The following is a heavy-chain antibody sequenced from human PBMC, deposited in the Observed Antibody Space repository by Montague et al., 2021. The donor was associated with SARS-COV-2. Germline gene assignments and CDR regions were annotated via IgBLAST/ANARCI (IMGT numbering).Heavy chain of an antibody. J-gene: IGHJ6*02. CDR3: TREREWNYIVIDV. Sequence: CAISGDSVSSNSATWSWVRQSPSRGLEWLGRTYYRSKWYSDYAVSVRGRVTINPDTSKNQFSLQLNYVTPEDTAVYYCTREREWNYIVIDVWGQGTTVTVSS. V-gene: IGHV6-1*01. CDR2: TYYRSKWYS. CDR1: GDSVSSNSAT. D-gene: IGHD1-7*01.